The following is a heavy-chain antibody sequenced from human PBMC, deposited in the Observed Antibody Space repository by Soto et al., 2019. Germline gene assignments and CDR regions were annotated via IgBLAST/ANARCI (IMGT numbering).Heavy chain of an antibody. Sequence: EVQLVESGGGLVQPGGSLRLSCAASGFTFSSYEMNWVRQAPGKGLEWVSYISSSGSTIYYADSVKGRFTISRDNAKNSLYLQMNSLRAEDTAVYYCVAGDGPWSGYYGMMVYWGQGTLVTVSS. CDR3: VAGDGPWSGYYGMMVY. J-gene: IGHJ4*02. V-gene: IGHV3-48*03. CDR1: GFTFSSYE. D-gene: IGHD3-3*01. CDR2: ISSSGSTI.